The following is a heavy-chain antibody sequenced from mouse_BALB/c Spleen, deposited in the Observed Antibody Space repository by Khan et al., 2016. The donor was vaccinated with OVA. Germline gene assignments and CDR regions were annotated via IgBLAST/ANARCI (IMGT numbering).Heavy chain of an antibody. D-gene: IGHD2-14*01. J-gene: IGHJ3*01. CDR1: GYTFTSYT. CDR3: VRDGAYHRNDGWFAY. CDR2: INPSNGYT. V-gene: IGHV1-4*01. Sequence: VELVESGAELARPGASVKMFCKASGYTFTSYTIHWIKKRPGQGLEWIGYINPSNGYTNYNQKFKDKATLTTDKSSTTAYLQLSSLTSDDSAVYNCVRDGAYHRNDGWFAYWGQGTLVTVSA.